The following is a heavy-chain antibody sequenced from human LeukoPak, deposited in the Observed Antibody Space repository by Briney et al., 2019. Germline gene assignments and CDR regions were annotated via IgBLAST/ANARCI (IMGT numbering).Heavy chain of an antibody. D-gene: IGHD6-19*01. Sequence: GASVKVSCKASGGTFSSYAISWVRQAPGQGLEWMGRIIPIFGTANYAQKFQGRVTITTDESTSTAYMELSSLRSEDTAVYYCARDAWAVAGRVLFEVGAFDIWGQGTMVTASS. CDR1: GGTFSSYA. CDR2: IIPIFGTA. V-gene: IGHV1-69*05. J-gene: IGHJ3*02. CDR3: ARDAWAVAGRVLFEVGAFDI.